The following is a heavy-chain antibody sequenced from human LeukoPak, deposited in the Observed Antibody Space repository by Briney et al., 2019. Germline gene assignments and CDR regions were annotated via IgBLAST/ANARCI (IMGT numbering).Heavy chain of an antibody. CDR3: ARIHRYCSGGACYVLDN. D-gene: IGHD2-15*01. CDR2: VYYSGST. J-gene: IGHJ4*02. CDR1: GGSVSGYY. V-gene: IGHV4-59*02. Sequence: SETLSLTCVVSGGSVSGYYWGWIRQPPGRGLEWIGYVYYSGSTNYNPSFKSRITISVDTSRNQFSLQLSSVTAADTAVYYCARIHRYCSGGACYVLDNWGQGTLVAASS.